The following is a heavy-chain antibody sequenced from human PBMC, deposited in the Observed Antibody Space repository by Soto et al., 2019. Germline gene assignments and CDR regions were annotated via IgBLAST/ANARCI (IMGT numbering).Heavy chain of an antibody. Sequence: GGSLRLSCAASGFTVSSNYMSWVRQAPGKGLEWVSVIYSGGSTYYADSVKGRFTISRDNSKNTLYLQMNSLRAEDTAVYYCARDPLGGYDFHDAFDIWGQGTMVTVSS. CDR3: ARDPLGGYDFHDAFDI. J-gene: IGHJ3*02. D-gene: IGHD5-12*01. V-gene: IGHV3-53*01. CDR2: IYSGGST. CDR1: GFTVSSNY.